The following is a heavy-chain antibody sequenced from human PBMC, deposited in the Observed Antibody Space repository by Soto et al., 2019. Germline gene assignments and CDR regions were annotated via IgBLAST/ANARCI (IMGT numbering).Heavy chain of an antibody. Sequence: SQTLSLTCAISGDSVSSNGAAWNWIRQSPSRGLEWLGRTYYRSKWYNNYAVSVNSRITINPDTSKNQFSLHLNSVTPEDTAVYYCARGLGSGYYSNWFDPWGKVTMVTVSS. CDR3: ARGLGSGYYSNWFDP. CDR2: TYYRSKWYN. J-gene: IGHJ5*02. CDR1: GDSVSSNGAA. V-gene: IGHV6-1*01. D-gene: IGHD3-22*01.